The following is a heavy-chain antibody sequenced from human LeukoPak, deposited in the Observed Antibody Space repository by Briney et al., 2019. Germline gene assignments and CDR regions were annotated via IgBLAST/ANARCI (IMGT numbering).Heavy chain of an antibody. CDR1: GFTLSSYG. CDR3: ASDVDTAMVN. CDR2: IWYDGSNK. J-gene: IGHJ4*02. D-gene: IGHD5-18*01. Sequence: GGSLRLSCAAPGFTLSSYGMHWVRQAPGKGLEWVAVIWYDGSNKYYADSVKGRFTISRDNSKNTLYLQMNSLRAEDTAVYYCASDVDTAMVNWGQGTLVTVSS. V-gene: IGHV3-33*01.